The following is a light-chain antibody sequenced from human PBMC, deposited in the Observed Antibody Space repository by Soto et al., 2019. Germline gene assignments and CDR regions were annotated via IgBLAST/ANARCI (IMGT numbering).Light chain of an antibody. V-gene: IGKV1-39*01. CDR3: QQYTKTNNPWM. CDR2: AAT. Sequence: DIQMTQSPSSLSASVGDRVTITCRASQSISSYLNWYQHKPGKAPNLLIYAATTLQSGVPSRFSGSGSGTDFTLTISSLQPEDVATYYCQQYTKTNNPWMFGQGTTVEI. CDR1: QSISSY. J-gene: IGKJ2*01.